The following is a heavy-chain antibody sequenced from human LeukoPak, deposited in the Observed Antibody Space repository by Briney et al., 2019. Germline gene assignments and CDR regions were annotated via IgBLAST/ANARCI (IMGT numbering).Heavy chain of an antibody. CDR3: ARDKWEPRYAFDI. V-gene: IGHV4-59*12. CDR1: GGSISNYY. J-gene: IGHJ3*02. D-gene: IGHD1-26*01. Sequence: SETLSLTCTVSGGSISNYYWSWIRQPLGKGLGWIGEIYHSGSTNYNPSLKSRVTISVDKSKTQFSLKLSSVTAADTAVYYCARDKWEPRYAFDIWGQGTMVTVSS. CDR2: IYHSGST.